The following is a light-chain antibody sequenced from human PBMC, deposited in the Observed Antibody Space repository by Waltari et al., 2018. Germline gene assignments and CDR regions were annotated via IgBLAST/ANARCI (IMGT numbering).Light chain of an antibody. CDR2: SSN. J-gene: IGLJ2*01. V-gene: IGLV1-44*01. Sequence: QSVLTQPPSASGTPGQRVTISCSGSGSNIGSNTVNWYQQPPGTAPKLLIYSSNQRPSGVPDRFSGSKSGSSASLAISGLQSDDEANYYCAAWDDSLNGVVFGEGTRVTVL. CDR3: AAWDDSLNGVV. CDR1: GSNIGSNT.